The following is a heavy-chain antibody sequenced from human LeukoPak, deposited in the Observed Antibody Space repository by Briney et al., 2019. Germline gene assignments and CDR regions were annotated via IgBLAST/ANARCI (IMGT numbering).Heavy chain of an antibody. CDR3: AAKPKDSSGYYIY. Sequence: SVKVSCKASGGTFSSYAISWVRQAPGQGLEWMGRIIPIFGTANYAQKFQGRVTITTDESTSTAYMELSSLRSEDSAAYYCAAKPKDSSGYYIYWGQGTLVTVSS. CDR2: IIPIFGTA. CDR1: GGTFSSYA. D-gene: IGHD3-22*01. J-gene: IGHJ4*02. V-gene: IGHV1-69*05.